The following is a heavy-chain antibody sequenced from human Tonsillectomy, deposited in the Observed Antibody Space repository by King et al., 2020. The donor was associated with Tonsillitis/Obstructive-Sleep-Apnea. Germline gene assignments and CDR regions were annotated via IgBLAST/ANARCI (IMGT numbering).Heavy chain of an antibody. J-gene: IGHJ3*02. V-gene: IGHV4-59*01. D-gene: IGHD3-10*01. CDR1: GGSISSYY. CDR2: IYYSGST. CDR3: ARGIRGDNDAFDI. Sequence: QLQESGPGLVKPSETLSLTCTVSGGSISSYYWSWIRQPPGKGLEWIGEIYYSGSTNYNPSLKSRVTISVDTSKNQFSLKLSSGTAADTAVYYCARGIRGDNDAFDIWGQGTMVTVSS.